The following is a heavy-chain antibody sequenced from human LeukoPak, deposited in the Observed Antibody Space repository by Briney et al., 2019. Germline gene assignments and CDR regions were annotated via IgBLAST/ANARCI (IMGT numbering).Heavy chain of an antibody. J-gene: IGHJ4*02. Sequence: SETLSLTCTVSGGSISSSSYYWGWIRQPPGKGLEWIGSIYYSGSTYYNPSLKSRVTISVDTSKNQFSLKLSSVTAADTAVYYCVRDRGNHVTDYWGQGTLVTVSS. CDR3: VRDRGNHVTDY. V-gene: IGHV4-39*07. CDR2: IYYSGST. CDR1: GGSISSSSYY. D-gene: IGHD1-14*01.